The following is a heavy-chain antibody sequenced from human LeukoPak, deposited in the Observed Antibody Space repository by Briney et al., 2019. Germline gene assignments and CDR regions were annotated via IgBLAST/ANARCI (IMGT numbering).Heavy chain of an antibody. D-gene: IGHD3-10*01. CDR2: INPISGGT. CDR1: GYTFTGYY. Sequence: ASVKVSCKASGYTFTGYYMHWVRQAPGQGLEWMGWINPISGGTDYAQKFQGRVTMTRDTSISTAYMELSRLRSDDTAVYYCARPYYYGSGSYYENTFDYWGQGTLVTVSS. J-gene: IGHJ4*02. V-gene: IGHV1-2*02. CDR3: ARPYYYGSGSYYENTFDY.